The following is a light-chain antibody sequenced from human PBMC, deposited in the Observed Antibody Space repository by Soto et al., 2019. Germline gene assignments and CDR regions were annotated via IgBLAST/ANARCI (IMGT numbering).Light chain of an antibody. CDR3: CSYTGSSAYV. CDR2: EAT. V-gene: IGLV2-23*01. Sequence: QSVLTQPASVTGSPGQSITISCTGTSSAFEIYNLVSWYRQHPGNAPKLLIYEATERPSGVSDRFSGSKSGNTASLTISGLQADDEADYYCCSYTGSSAYVFGTGTKLTVL. CDR1: SSAFEIYNL. J-gene: IGLJ1*01.